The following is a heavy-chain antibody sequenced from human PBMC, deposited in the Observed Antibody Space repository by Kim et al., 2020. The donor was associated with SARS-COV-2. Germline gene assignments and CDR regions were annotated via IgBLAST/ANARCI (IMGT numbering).Heavy chain of an antibody. V-gene: IGHV4-59*01. CDR2: IYYSGST. CDR3: ARTIRRIAAAGIWYWFDP. CDR1: GGSISSYY. J-gene: IGHJ5*02. Sequence: SETLSLTCTVSGGSISSYYWSWIRQPPGKGLEWIGYIYYSGSTNYNPSLKSRVTISVDTSKNQFSLKLSSVTAADTAVYYCARTIRRIAAAGIWYWFDP. D-gene: IGHD6-13*01.